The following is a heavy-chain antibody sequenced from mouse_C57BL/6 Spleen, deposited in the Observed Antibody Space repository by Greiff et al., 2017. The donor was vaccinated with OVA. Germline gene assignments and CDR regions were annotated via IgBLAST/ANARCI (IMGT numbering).Heavy chain of an antibody. CDR3: ATYGSGVAY. Sequence: VQLQQSGPELVKPGASVKISCKASGYAFSSSWMNWVKQRPGKGLEWIGRIYPGDGDTNYNGKFKGKATLTADKSSSTAYMQLSSLTSEDSAVYFCATYGSGVAYWGQGTLVTVSA. CDR1: GYAFSSSW. J-gene: IGHJ3*01. D-gene: IGHD1-1*01. CDR2: IYPGDGDT. V-gene: IGHV1-82*01.